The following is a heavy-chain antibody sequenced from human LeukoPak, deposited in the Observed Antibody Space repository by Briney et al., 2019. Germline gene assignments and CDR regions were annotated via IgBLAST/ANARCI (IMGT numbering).Heavy chain of an antibody. J-gene: IGHJ4*02. CDR1: GGTFSSYA. Sequence: ASVKVSCKASGGTFSSYAISWVRQAPGQGLEWMGWINPNSGGTNYAQKFQGRVTMTRDTSISTAYMELSRLRSDDTAVYYCATTLIVVEPAAIPHWRYWGQGTLVTVSS. V-gene: IGHV1-2*02. D-gene: IGHD2-2*01. CDR3: ATTLIVVEPAAIPHWRY. CDR2: INPNSGGT.